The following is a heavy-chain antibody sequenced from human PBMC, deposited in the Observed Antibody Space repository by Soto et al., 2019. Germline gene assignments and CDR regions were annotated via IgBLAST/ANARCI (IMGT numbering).Heavy chain of an antibody. CDR3: ARGGLTTVTLDY. CDR2: IIPVSGTT. CDR1: GGTITDYL. Sequence: VQLVQSGAEVKKPGSSLKVSCSISGGTITDYLISWLRQAPGQGLDWMGGIIPVSGTTYFAQKFQDRVTITADDSTKTACMELSSLRSEDTAVYYCARGGLTTVTLDYWGQGTLVTVSS. D-gene: IGHD4-17*01. V-gene: IGHV1-69*01. J-gene: IGHJ4*02.